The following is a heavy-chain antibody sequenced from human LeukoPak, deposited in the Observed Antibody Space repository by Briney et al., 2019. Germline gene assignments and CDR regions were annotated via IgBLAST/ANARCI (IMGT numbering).Heavy chain of an antibody. V-gene: IGHV4-39*01. CDR1: NGSISSSSYY. CDR2: VNYSGST. CDR3: AGHGSGSYYRFDY. J-gene: IGHJ4*02. Sequence: SETLSLTCTVSNGSISSSSYYWGWIRQPPGKGLEWIGSVNYSGSTYYNPSLKSRVTISVDTSKNQFSLTLSSVTAADTAVYYCAGHGSGSYYRFDYWGQGTLVAVSS. D-gene: IGHD3-10*01.